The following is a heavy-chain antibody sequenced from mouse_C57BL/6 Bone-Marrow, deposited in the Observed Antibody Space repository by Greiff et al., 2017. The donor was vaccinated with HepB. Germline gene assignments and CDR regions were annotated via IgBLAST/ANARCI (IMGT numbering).Heavy chain of an antibody. CDR2: IHPNSGST. V-gene: IGHV1-64*01. CDR1: GYTFTSYW. CDR3: ARGDYYGSSGAMDY. D-gene: IGHD1-1*01. Sequence: VKLKQPGAELVKPGASVKLSCKASGYTFTSYWMHWVKQRPGQGLEWIGMIHPNSGSTNYNEKFKSKATLTVDKSSSTAYMQLSSLTSEDSAVYDCARGDYYGSSGAMDYWGQGTSVTVSS. J-gene: IGHJ4*01.